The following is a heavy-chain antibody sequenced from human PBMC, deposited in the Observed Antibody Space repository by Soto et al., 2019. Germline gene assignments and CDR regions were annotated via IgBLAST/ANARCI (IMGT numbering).Heavy chain of an antibody. CDR2: ISYDGSNK. V-gene: IGHV3-30*18. Sequence: GGSLRLSCAASGFTFSSYGMHWVRQAPGKGLEWVAVISYDGSNKYYADSVKGRFTISRDNSKNTLYLQMNSLRAEDTAVYYCAKFSGRDYWGQGTLVTVSS. D-gene: IGHD6-19*01. J-gene: IGHJ4*02. CDR1: GFTFSSYG. CDR3: AKFSGRDY.